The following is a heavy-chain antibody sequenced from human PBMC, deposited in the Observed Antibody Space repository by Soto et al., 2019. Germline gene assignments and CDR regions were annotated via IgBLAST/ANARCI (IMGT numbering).Heavy chain of an antibody. V-gene: IGHV3-30*18. CDR1: GFTFSSYG. D-gene: IGHD3-10*01. Sequence: PGGSLRLSCAASGFTFSSYGMHWVRQAPGKGLEWVAVILYDGSNKYYAVSVKGRFTISRDNSKNTLYLQMNSLRAEDTAVYYCAKSPRRPSSGIPYYYGMDVWGQGTTVTVSS. CDR3: AKSPRRPSSGIPYYYGMDV. CDR2: ILYDGSNK. J-gene: IGHJ6*02.